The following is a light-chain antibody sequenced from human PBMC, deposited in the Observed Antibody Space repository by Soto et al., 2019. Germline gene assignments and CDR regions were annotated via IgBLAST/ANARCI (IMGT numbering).Light chain of an antibody. V-gene: IGKV1-33*01. CDR1: QGISNS. CDR3: HQYNNDPFT. Sequence: DIQMTQSPSSLSASVGDTITITCRASQGISNSLNWYQLKPGEAPKLLIYDASNLATGVTSRFSGSGSGPHFKFTVSSLYTEDIATYYCHQYNNDPFTVGPGTKV. J-gene: IGKJ3*01. CDR2: DAS.